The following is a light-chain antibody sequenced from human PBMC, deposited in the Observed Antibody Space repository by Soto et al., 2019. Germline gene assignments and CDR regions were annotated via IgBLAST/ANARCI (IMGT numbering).Light chain of an antibody. J-gene: IGLJ2*01. CDR3: TSWTASTTMI. CDR1: SSDIGAYNF. Sequence: QSALTQPASVSGSPGQSITISCTGTSSDIGAYNFVSWYQQHPGKAPKLMLYDVNIRPSGVSKRFSGSKSGNTASLTISGLQAEDEADDYCTSWTASTTMIFGGGTKLSVL. V-gene: IGLV2-14*03. CDR2: DVN.